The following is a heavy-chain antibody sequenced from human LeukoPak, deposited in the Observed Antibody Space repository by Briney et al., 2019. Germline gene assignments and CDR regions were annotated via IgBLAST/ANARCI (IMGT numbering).Heavy chain of an antibody. CDR3: AKDVSTSPPVESCGDILTGLN. CDR2: ITGSGGST. D-gene: IGHD3-9*01. Sequence: PGGSLRLSCAASGFTFTTYAMTWVRQTPGKGLEWVSAITGSGGSTYYADSVKGRFSISRDNSKNTLYLQMSSLRAEDSAVYYCAKDVSTSPPVESCGDILTGLNWGQGTLVTVSS. CDR1: GFTFTTYA. J-gene: IGHJ1*01. V-gene: IGHV3-23*01.